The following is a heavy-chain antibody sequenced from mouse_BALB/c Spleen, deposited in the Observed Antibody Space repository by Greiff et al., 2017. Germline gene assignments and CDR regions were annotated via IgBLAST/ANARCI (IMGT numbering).Heavy chain of an antibody. V-gene: IGHV5-6-2*01. CDR1: GFTFSSYY. J-gene: IGHJ4*01. D-gene: IGHD1-1*01. CDR3: ARHPLYGSRSLYAMDY. CDR2: INSNGGST. Sequence: EVQLVESGGGLVKLGGSLKLSCAASGFTFSSYYMSWVRQTPEKRLELVAAINSNGGSTYYPDTVKGRFTISRVNAKNTLYLQMSSLKSEDTALYYCARHPLYGSRSLYAMDYWGQGTSVTVSS.